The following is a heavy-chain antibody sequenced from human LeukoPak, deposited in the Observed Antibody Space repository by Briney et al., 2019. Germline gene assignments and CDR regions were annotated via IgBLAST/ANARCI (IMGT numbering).Heavy chain of an antibody. Sequence: GGSLRLSCAASGFTFGSYSMNWVRQAPGKGLEWVSSISSSSSYIYYADSVKGRFTISRDNAKNSLYLQMNSLRAEDTAVYYCARTGTTSWGMDVWGQGTTVTVSS. CDR2: ISSSSSYI. D-gene: IGHD1-7*01. J-gene: IGHJ6*02. CDR3: ARTGTTSWGMDV. CDR1: GFTFGSYS. V-gene: IGHV3-21*01.